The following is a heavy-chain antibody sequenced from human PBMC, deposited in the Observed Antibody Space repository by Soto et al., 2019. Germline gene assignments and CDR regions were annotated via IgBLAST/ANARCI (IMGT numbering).Heavy chain of an antibody. D-gene: IGHD2-2*01. Sequence: LSLTCAVFGGSISSGGYSWSWIRQPPGKGLEWIGYIYHSGSTYYNPSLKSRVTISVDRSKNQFSLKLSSVTAADTAVYYCARVPDRWGQGTLVTVSS. V-gene: IGHV4-30-2*01. J-gene: IGHJ5*02. CDR3: ARVPDR. CDR2: IYHSGST. CDR1: GGSISSGGYS.